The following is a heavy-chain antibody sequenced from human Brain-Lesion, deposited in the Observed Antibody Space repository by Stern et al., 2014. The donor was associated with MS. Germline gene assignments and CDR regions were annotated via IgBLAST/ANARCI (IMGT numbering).Heavy chain of an antibody. CDR1: GYIFTGYY. Sequence: QVQLVQSGAEVKKPGASVKVSCKTSGYIFTGYYIHWVRQAPGQGLEWMAWINPNTGGTKYAQKFQGRVTMSRDTSISPAYVELSSLTSDDTALYYCARDQRGITIFGVVTDYCYLGMDVWGQGTTVTVSS. D-gene: IGHD3-3*01. J-gene: IGHJ6*02. CDR3: ARDQRGITIFGVVTDYCYLGMDV. V-gene: IGHV1-2*02. CDR2: INPNTGGT.